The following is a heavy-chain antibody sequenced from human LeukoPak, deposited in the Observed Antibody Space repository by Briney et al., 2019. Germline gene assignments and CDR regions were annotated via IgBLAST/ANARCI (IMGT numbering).Heavy chain of an antibody. Sequence: GGSLRLPCAASGFTFSSYAMGWVRQAPGKGLEWVSTISGSGGSTYYADSVKGRFAISRDNSKNTLYLQMNSLRAEDTAVYYCAKDGLLWFGEFLSYSYGMDVWGQGTTVTVSS. V-gene: IGHV3-23*01. CDR1: GFTFSSYA. J-gene: IGHJ6*02. CDR2: ISGSGGST. D-gene: IGHD3-10*01. CDR3: AKDGLLWFGEFLSYSYGMDV.